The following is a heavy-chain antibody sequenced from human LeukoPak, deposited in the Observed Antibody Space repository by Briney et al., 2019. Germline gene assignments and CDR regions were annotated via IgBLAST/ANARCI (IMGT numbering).Heavy chain of an antibody. V-gene: IGHV3-23*01. CDR1: GFTFSSYA. CDR3: AKDLDIVATITGN. Sequence: AGYLRLSCAASGFTFSSYAMSWVRQAPGKGLEWVSGVSGSGGSTYYADSVKGRFTISRDNSKNTLYLQMNSLRAEDTAVYYCAKDLDIVATITGNWGQGTLVTVSS. D-gene: IGHD5-12*01. CDR2: VSGSGGST. J-gene: IGHJ4*02.